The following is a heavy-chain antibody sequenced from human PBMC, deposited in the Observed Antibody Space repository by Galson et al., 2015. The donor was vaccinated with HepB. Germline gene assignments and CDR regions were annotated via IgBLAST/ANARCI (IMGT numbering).Heavy chain of an antibody. D-gene: IGHD2-8*01. CDR3: TRDSLGTTNNCFDS. J-gene: IGHJ5*01. CDR1: GYIFNDFG. CDR2: ISTHNGQT. V-gene: IGHV1-18*04. Sequence: SVKVSCKASGYIFNDFGISWVRQAPGQGLEWVGWISTHNGQTRYAQKLQGRVTMTTDTSTSTAYMELRNLRYDDTALYYCTRDSLGTTNNCFDSWGQGTLVTVSS.